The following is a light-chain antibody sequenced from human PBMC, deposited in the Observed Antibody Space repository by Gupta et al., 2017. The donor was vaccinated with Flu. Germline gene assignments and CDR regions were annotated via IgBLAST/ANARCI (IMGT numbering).Light chain of an antibody. CDR1: SSEVGSYNL. Sequence: SITLSCTGTSSEVGSYNLAPWYQQHPGKAPKLIISEVTKRPSGVSNRFSGSKSGNTASLTISGLQAEDEADYYCCSYAGGSTWVFGGGTKLNVL. CDR2: EVT. J-gene: IGLJ3*02. CDR3: CSYAGGSTWV. V-gene: IGLV2-23*02.